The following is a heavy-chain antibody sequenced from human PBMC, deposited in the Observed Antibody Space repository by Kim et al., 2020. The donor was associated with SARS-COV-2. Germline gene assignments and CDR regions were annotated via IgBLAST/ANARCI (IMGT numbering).Heavy chain of an antibody. V-gene: IGHV1-46*02. Sequence: ASVKVSCKTSGYSFNSYYIHWMRRAPGQGLEWMGLIRLRAGTTRYPQKFQGRVTMTGDTSTSTVYMELNSLRSDDTAAYYCAREAPDSYWFDPWGQGTLV. CDR3: AREAPDSYWFDP. D-gene: IGHD2-15*01. CDR1: GYSFNSYY. J-gene: IGHJ5*02. CDR2: IRLRAGTT.